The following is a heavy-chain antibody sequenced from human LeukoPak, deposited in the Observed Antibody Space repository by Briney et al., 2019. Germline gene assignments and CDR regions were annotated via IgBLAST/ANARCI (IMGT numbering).Heavy chain of an antibody. D-gene: IGHD2-8*01. J-gene: IGHJ5*02. CDR2: IKKDGSEK. V-gene: IGHV3-7*01. Sequence: GGSLRLSCAASGFTFGSYWMSWVRQAPGKGLEWVANIKKDGSEKYYVDSVKGRFTISRDNAKNSLYLQMNSLRAEDTAVYYCARGPTRLGYCTNGVCYTGGHWFDPWGQGTLVTVSS. CDR1: GFTFGSYW. CDR3: ARGPTRLGYCTNGVCYTGGHWFDP.